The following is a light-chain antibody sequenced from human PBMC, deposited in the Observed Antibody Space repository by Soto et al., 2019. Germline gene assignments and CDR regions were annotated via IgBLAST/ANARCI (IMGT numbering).Light chain of an antibody. CDR2: GAS. CDR3: QHYDWSLTWT. CDR1: QPVSTSF. V-gene: IGKV3-20*01. J-gene: IGKJ1*01. Sequence: EIVLTQSPGTLSLSPGERATRSCRAIQPVSTSFLAWSQQVRGQAPSLLIDGASTRATGVPDRFSGSGSGTDFTLTISELEPEDFAVYYCQHYDWSLTWTFGPGAKVEIK.